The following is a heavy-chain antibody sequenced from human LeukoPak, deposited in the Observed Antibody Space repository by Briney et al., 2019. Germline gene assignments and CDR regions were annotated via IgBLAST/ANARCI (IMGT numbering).Heavy chain of an antibody. D-gene: IGHD6-19*01. Sequence: PGGSLRLSCAASGFTFSSYGMSWVRQAPGKGLEWVSSICGSGVSTYYADSVKGRFTISRDNSKNTLYLQMNSLRPEDTAVYYRAPLAVADDYFDYWGQGTLVTVSS. CDR1: GFTFSSYG. CDR3: APLAVADDYFDY. CDR2: ICGSGVST. J-gene: IGHJ4*02. V-gene: IGHV3-23*01.